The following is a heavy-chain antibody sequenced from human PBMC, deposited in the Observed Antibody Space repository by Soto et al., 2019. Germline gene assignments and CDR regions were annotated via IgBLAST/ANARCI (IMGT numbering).Heavy chain of an antibody. Sequence: GGSLRLSCAGSGFRFSTYWRGWVRQAPGKRLEWVANIRQDGTERSYADSVKGRFTISRDNAKNSLYLQMDSLGVEDTAVYYCVRENYFDYWGQGTLVTVSS. CDR3: VRENYFDY. J-gene: IGHJ4*02. V-gene: IGHV3-7*01. CDR2: IRQDGTER. CDR1: GFRFSTYW.